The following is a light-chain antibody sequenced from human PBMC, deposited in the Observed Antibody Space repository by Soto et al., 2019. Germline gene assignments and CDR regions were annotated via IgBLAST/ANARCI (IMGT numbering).Light chain of an antibody. J-gene: IGKJ3*01. CDR3: QQSGSSPIT. CDR2: GTS. CDR1: QSVSSSY. Sequence: EIVLTQSPGTLSLSPGERATLSCRASQSVSSSYLAWYQQKPGQAPRLLIYGTSSRATGIPDRFSGSGSGKDFTLTINSLEPEDFAVYYCQQSGSSPITFGPGTKVDIK. V-gene: IGKV3-20*01.